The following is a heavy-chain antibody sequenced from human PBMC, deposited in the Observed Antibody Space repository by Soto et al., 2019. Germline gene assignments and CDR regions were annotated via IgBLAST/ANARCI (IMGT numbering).Heavy chain of an antibody. CDR3: ARDPAWELLRLHYYYYGMDV. D-gene: IGHD1-26*01. CDR1: GYTFTSYG. Sequence: ASVKVSCKASGYTFTSYGISWVRQAPGQGLEWLGWISAYNGNTNYAQKLQGRVTMTTDTSTSTAYMELRSLRSDDTAAYYCARDPAWELLRLHYYYYGMDVWGQGTTVNVSS. CDR2: ISAYNGNT. J-gene: IGHJ6*02. V-gene: IGHV1-18*01.